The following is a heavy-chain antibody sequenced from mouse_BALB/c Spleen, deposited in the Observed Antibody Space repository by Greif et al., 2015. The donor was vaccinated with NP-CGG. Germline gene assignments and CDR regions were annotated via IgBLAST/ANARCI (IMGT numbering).Heavy chain of an antibody. CDR1: GFTFSSYA. CDR2: ISSGGST. J-gene: IGHJ2*01. D-gene: IGHD2-14*01. Sequence: EVQGVESGGGLVKPGGSLKLSCAASGFTFSSYAMSWVRQTPEKRLEWVASISSGGSTYYPDSVKGRFTISRDNARNILYLQMSSLRSEDTAMYYCARPYYRYENYFDYWGQGTTLTVSS. V-gene: IGHV5-6-5*01. CDR3: ARPYYRYENYFDY.